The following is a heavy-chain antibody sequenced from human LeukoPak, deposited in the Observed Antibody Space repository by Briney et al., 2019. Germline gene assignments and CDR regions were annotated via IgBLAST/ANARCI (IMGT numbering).Heavy chain of an antibody. Sequence: KPSETLSLTCAVYGGSFSGYYWSWIRQPAGKGLEWIGEINHSGSTNYNPSLKSRVTMSVDTSKNQFSLKLSSVTAADTAVYYCARDRGGTTGKRYNWFDPWGQGTLVTVSS. CDR2: INHSGST. V-gene: IGHV4-34*01. J-gene: IGHJ5*02. D-gene: IGHD1-1*01. CDR3: ARDRGGTTGKRYNWFDP. CDR1: GGSFSGYY.